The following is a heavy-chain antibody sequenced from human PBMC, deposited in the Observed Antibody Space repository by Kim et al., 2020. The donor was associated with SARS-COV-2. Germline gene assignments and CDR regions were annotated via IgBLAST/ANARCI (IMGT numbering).Heavy chain of an antibody. CDR3: ARAPTGVSHPNNFDY. V-gene: IGHV5-51*04. J-gene: IGHJ4*02. CDR2: IYPGDLDT. CDR1: GYSFSNYW. Sequence: GESLKISCETSGYSFSNYWIGWVRQMPGKGLEWMGIIYPGDLDTRYSPSFQGQVSISVDKPIRTAYLHWSSLKASDTAMFYCARAPTGVSHPNNFDYWGQ. D-gene: IGHD2-8*01.